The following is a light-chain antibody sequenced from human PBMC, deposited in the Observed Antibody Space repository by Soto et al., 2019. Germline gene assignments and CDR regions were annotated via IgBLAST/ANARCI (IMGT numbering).Light chain of an antibody. J-gene: IGKJ2*01. CDR1: HSVSSSY. CDR3: QQYGSSYT. CDR2: GAS. Sequence: ELVLTQSPGTLSLSPGERATISCRASHSVSSSYLAWYQQKPGQAPRLLIYGASSRATGIPDRFSGSWSGTDFTLTISRLEPEDFAVYYCQQYGSSYTFGQGNKLEI. V-gene: IGKV3-20*01.